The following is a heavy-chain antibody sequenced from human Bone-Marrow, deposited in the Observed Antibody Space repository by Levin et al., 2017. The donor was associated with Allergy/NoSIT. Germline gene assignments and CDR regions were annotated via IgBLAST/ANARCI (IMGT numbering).Heavy chain of an antibody. V-gene: IGHV4-61*02. CDR3: ARDWWRAAQYGDYSVLGWFEP. CDR2: VYTDGNT. Sequence: PSETLSLTCTVSGASISDAAYYWSWIRQSAGKKLEWIGRVYTDGNTNYNPSFKSRVTISIDTSRKQFSLTLNSVTAADTAVYYCARDWWRAAQYGDYSVLGWFEPWGQGTLVTVSS. D-gene: IGHD4-17*01. CDR1: GASISDAAYY. J-gene: IGHJ5*01.